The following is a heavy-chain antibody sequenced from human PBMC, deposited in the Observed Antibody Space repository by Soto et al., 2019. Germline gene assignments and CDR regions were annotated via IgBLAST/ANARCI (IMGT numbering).Heavy chain of an antibody. CDR2: ISGSGGST. CDR3: AKVGARGLYYYYYYGMDV. D-gene: IGHD1-26*01. CDR1: GFTFSSYA. Sequence: GGSLRLSCAASGFTFSSYAMSWVRQAPGKGLEWVSAISGSGGSTYYADSVKGRFTISRDNSKSTLYLQMNSLRAEDTAVYYCAKVGARGLYYYYYYGMDVWGQGTTVTVSS. J-gene: IGHJ6*02. V-gene: IGHV3-23*01.